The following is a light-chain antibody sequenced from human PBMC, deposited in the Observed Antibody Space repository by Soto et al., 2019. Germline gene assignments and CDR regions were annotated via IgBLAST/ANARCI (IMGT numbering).Light chain of an antibody. V-gene: IGKV1-5*01. Sequence: DIQMTQSPSTLSGSVGDIVTITCRASQTISSWLAWYQQKPGKAPKLLIYAASSLQSGVPSRFSGSGSGTEFTLTISSLQPDDFATYYCQKYNSYLWTFGQGTKVDIK. CDR2: AAS. J-gene: IGKJ1*01. CDR1: QTISSW. CDR3: QKYNSYLWT.